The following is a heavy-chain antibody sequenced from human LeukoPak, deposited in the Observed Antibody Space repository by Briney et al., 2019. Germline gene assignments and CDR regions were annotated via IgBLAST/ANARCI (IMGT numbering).Heavy chain of an antibody. D-gene: IGHD2-2*01. V-gene: IGHV3-13*01. CDR3: ARDENCYGLDY. J-gene: IGHJ4*02. Sequence: GGSLRLSCAASGFTFSSYDMHWVRQATGKGLEWVSAIGTAGDTYYPGSVKGRFTISRENAKNSLYLQMNSLRAGDTAVYYCARDENCYGLDYWGQGTLVTVSS. CDR2: IGTAGDT. CDR1: GFTFSSYD.